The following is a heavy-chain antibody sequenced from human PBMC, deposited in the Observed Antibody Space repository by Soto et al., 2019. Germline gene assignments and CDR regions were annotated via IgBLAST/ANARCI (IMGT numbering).Heavy chain of an antibody. CDR3: ARDSRFGDLLFNYYYGMDV. D-gene: IGHD3-10*01. CDR1: GGSISSGDYY. Sequence: PSETLSLTCTVSGGSISSGDYYWSWIRQPPGKGLEWIGYIYYSGSTYYNPSLKSRVTISVDTSKNQFSLKLSSVTAADTAVYYCARDSRFGDLLFNYYYGMDVWGQGTTVTVSS. CDR2: IYYSGST. V-gene: IGHV4-30-4*01. J-gene: IGHJ6*02.